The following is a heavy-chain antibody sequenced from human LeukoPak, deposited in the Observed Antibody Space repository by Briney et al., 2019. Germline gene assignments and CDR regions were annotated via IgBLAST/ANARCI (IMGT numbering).Heavy chain of an antibody. Sequence: SVEVSCKASGGTFSSYTISWVRQAPGQGLEWMGRIIPILGIANYAQRFQGRVTITADKSTSTAYMELSSLRSEDTAVYYSAREVQAASSSYDYWGQGTLVTVSS. V-gene: IGHV1-69*04. CDR3: AREVQAASSSYDY. CDR2: IIPILGIA. D-gene: IGHD6-13*01. J-gene: IGHJ4*02. CDR1: GGTFSSYT.